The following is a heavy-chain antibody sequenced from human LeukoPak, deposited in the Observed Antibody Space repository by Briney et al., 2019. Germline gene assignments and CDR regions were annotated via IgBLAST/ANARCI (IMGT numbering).Heavy chain of an antibody. CDR1: GGTFSSYA. D-gene: IGHD3-22*01. V-gene: IGHV1-69*05. Sequence: ASVKVSCKASGGTFSSYAISWVRQAPGQGLEWMGGIIPIFGAANYAQKFQGRVTITTDESTSTDYMELSSLRSEDTAVYYCARSYYYDSSGYAHFDYWGQGTLVTVSS. CDR3: ARSYYYDSSGYAHFDY. J-gene: IGHJ4*02. CDR2: IIPIFGAA.